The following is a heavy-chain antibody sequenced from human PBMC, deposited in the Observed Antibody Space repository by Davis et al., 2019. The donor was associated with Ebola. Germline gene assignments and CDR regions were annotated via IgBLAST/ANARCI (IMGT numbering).Heavy chain of an antibody. CDR2: IYPGDSDT. CDR3: AKLGMEYYFYIMDV. V-gene: IGHV5-51*01. CDR1: GYSFTNYW. J-gene: IGHJ6*02. Sequence: GESLKISCEASGYSFTNYWIAWARQMPGKGLEWMGIIYPGDSDTRYNPSFQGPVTISADKSISTAFLEWSSLQASDTAIYYCAKLGMEYYFYIMDVWGQGTTVTVSS. D-gene: IGHD1-1*01.